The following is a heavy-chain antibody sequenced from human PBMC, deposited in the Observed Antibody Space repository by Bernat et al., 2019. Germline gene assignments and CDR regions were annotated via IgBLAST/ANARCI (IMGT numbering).Heavy chain of an antibody. J-gene: IGHJ4*02. D-gene: IGHD2-15*01. Sequence: EVQLLESGGGLVQPGGSLRLSCAASGFTFSSYAMSWVRQAPGKGLEWVSAISGSGGSTYYADSVKGRFTISRDNSKNTLYLQMNSLRAEDTAVNYCAKGGYCSGGSCHSQYYFDYWGQGTLVTVSS. V-gene: IGHV3-23*01. CDR3: AKGGYCSGGSCHSQYYFDY. CDR2: ISGSGGST. CDR1: GFTFSSYA.